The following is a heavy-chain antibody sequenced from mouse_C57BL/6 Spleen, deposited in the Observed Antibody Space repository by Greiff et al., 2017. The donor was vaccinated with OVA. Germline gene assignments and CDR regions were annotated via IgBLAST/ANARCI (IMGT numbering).Heavy chain of an antibody. CDR3: TRDRDTNRYFDV. J-gene: IGHJ1*03. D-gene: IGHD3-1*01. Sequence: VESGEGLVKPGGSLKLSCAASGFTFSSYAMSWVRQTPEKRLEWVAYISSGGDYIYYADTVKGRFTISRDNARNTLYLQMSSLKSEDTAMYYCTRDRDTNRYFDVWGTGTTVTVSS. CDR2: ISSGGDYI. CDR1: GFTFSSYA. V-gene: IGHV5-9-1*02.